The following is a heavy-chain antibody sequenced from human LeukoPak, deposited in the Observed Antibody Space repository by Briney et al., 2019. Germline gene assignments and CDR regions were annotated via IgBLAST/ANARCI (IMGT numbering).Heavy chain of an antibody. CDR3: ARAVTWIDP. Sequence: GGSLRLSCAASGFTFSSYVMTWVRQAPGKGLEWVAFIQNDGNDKYYADSVKGRFTISKDNSKNTVDLQMNGLRAEDTAVYYCARAVTWIDPWGQGTLVIVYS. CDR1: GFTFSSYV. CDR2: IQNDGNDK. J-gene: IGHJ5*02. V-gene: IGHV3-30*02.